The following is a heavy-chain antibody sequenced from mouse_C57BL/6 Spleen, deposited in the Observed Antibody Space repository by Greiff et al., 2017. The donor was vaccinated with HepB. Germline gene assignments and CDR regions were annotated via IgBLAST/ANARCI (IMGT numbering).Heavy chain of an antibody. J-gene: IGHJ3*01. CDR2: ISDGGSYT. D-gene: IGHD2-14*01. Sequence: EVKLMESGGGLVKPGGSLKLSCAASGFTFSSYAMSWVRQTPEKRLEWVATISDGGSYTYYPDNVKGRFTISRDNAKNNLYLQMSHLKSEDTAMYYCARDGGVRPFAYWGQVTLVTVSA. CDR3: ARDGGVRPFAY. CDR1: GFTFSSYA. V-gene: IGHV5-4*01.